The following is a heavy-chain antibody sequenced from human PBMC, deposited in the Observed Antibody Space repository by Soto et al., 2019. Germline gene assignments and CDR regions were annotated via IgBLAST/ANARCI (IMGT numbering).Heavy chain of an antibody. D-gene: IGHD3-10*01. CDR2: TYYKSKWNN. Sequence: PSQTLSLTCAISGDSVSSNSAAWNWTRQSPSRGLEWLGRTYYKSKWNNDYARSVKSRIAINPDTSKNQFSLHLYSVTPEDKAVYYCTGITWFRGMDVWGQGTPVTVSS. CDR3: TGITWFRGMDV. V-gene: IGHV6-1*01. CDR1: GDSVSSNSAA. J-gene: IGHJ6*02.